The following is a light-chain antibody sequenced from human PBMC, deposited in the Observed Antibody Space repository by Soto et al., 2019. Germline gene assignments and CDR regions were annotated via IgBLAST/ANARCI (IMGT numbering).Light chain of an antibody. Sequence: DIQLTQSPSFLSASVGDRVTITCRASQGISSYLAWHQQKPGKAPKLLIYGASTLQSGVTSRFSGSGSGTEFTLTISSLQPEDFATYFCQHFANYPLTFGGGTKVEIE. CDR1: QGISSY. CDR3: QHFANYPLT. V-gene: IGKV1-9*01. J-gene: IGKJ4*01. CDR2: GAS.